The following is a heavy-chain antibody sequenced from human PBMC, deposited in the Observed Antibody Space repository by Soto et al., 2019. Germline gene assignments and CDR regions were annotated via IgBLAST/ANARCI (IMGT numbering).Heavy chain of an antibody. CDR3: ARGGYYYGL. J-gene: IGHJ4*02. Sequence: GGSLRLSCAASGFTFKSYWMTWVRQAPGKGLEWVANIKEDGSERNHVDSVKGRFTISRDNAENSLYLQMSSLGAEDTAVYYCARGGYYYGLWGQGTLVTVSS. CDR1: GFTFKSYW. D-gene: IGHD3-22*01. CDR2: IKEDGSER. V-gene: IGHV3-7*01.